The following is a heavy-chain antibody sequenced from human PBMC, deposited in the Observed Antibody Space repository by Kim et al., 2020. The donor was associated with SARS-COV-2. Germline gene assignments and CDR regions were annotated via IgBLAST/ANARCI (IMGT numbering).Heavy chain of an antibody. CDR2: IWYDGSNK. V-gene: IGHV3-33*01. CDR1: GFTFSSYG. D-gene: IGHD2-21*02. Sequence: GGSLRLSCAASGFTFSSYGMHWVRQAPGKGLEWVAVIWYDGSNKYYAESVKGRFTISRDNSKNTLYLQMNSLRAEDTAVYYCARGGDSYGMDVWGQGTTVTVSS. CDR3: ARGGDSYGMDV. J-gene: IGHJ6*02.